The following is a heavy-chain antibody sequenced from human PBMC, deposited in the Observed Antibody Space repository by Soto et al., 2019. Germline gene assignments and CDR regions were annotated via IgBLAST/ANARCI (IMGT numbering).Heavy chain of an antibody. CDR2: IYYSGTT. V-gene: IGHV4-39*07. D-gene: IGHD3-22*01. CDR3: ARANRPITMTYLNWFDP. Sequence: SETLSLTCTVSGGKISSSGYYWGWTRQPPGKGLEWIGSIYYSGTTYYDPSLKSRVTMSVDTSKNRFSLNLNSVTAADTAVYYCARANRPITMTYLNWFDPWGQGTLVTVSS. J-gene: IGHJ5*02. CDR1: GGKISSSGYY.